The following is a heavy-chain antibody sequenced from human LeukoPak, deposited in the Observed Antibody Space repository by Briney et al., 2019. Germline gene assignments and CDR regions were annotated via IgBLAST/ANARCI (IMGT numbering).Heavy chain of an antibody. CDR2: IYYSGST. D-gene: IGHD3-22*01. Sequence: SETLSLTCTVSGGSISSYYWSWIRQPPGKGLEWIGYIYYSGSTNYNPSLKSRVTISVDTSKNQFSLKLSSVTAADTAVYYCARFYYYDSSDYFDYWGQGTLVTVSS. V-gene: IGHV4-59*01. CDR3: ARFYYYDSSDYFDY. J-gene: IGHJ4*02. CDR1: GGSISSYY.